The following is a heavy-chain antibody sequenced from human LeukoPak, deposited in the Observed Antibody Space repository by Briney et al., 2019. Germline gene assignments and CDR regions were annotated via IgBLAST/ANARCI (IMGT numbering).Heavy chain of an antibody. V-gene: IGHV3-21*04. D-gene: IGHD5-18*01. CDR1: GFSFGTYS. Sequence: GGSLRLSCAGSGFSFGTYSMNWVRQAPGKGLEWVSSISSSSIHVNYTDSVKGRFTISRDNAKNSLYLQMNSLRAEDTAVYYCARGAAGSHEVDTAMVTYWYFDLWGRGTLVTVSS. CDR3: ARGAAGSHEVDTAMVTYWYFDL. J-gene: IGHJ2*01. CDR2: ISSSSIHV.